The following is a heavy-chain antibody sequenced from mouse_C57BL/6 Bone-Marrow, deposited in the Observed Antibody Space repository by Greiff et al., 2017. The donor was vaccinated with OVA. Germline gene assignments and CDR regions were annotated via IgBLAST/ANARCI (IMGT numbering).Heavy chain of an antibody. Sequence: EVQLVESGGGLVKPGGSLKLSCAASGFTFSDYGMHWVRQAPEKGLEWVAYISSGSSTIYYADTVKGRFTISRDNAKNTLFLQMTSLRSEDTAMYYCARHYGSSWYFEVWGTGTTVTVSS. J-gene: IGHJ1*03. CDR1: GFTFSDYG. CDR2: ISSGSSTI. D-gene: IGHD1-1*01. CDR3: ARHYGSSWYFEV. V-gene: IGHV5-17*01.